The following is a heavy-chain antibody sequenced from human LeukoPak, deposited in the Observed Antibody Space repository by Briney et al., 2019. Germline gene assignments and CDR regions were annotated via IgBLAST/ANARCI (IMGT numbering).Heavy chain of an antibody. Sequence: GGSLRLSCAASGFTFSSYGMPWVRQAPGKGLEWVAVISYDGSNKYYADSVKGRFTISRDNSKNTLYLQMSSLRAEDTAVYYCAKPPGPDIVVVPAHYYYYGMDVWGQGTTVTVSS. J-gene: IGHJ6*02. D-gene: IGHD2-2*01. CDR1: GFTFSSYG. V-gene: IGHV3-30*18. CDR3: AKPPGPDIVVVPAHYYYYGMDV. CDR2: ISYDGSNK.